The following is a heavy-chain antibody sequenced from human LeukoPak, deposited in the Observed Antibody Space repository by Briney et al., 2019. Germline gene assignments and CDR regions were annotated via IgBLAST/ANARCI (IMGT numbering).Heavy chain of an antibody. D-gene: IGHD2-15*01. CDR1: GYPHSRHW. J-gene: IGHJ4*02. Sequence: PGGSLRLFRAASGYPHSRHWTSGVREPPGKGREWGANIKQDGSEKLYADSSKGRFTISRDNAKNSMYLQMNSLRAEDTAVSYCARDRSFLLYDYFNYWGQGTLVTVSS. CDR3: ARDRSFLLYDYFNY. V-gene: IGHV3-7*01. CDR2: IKQDGSEK.